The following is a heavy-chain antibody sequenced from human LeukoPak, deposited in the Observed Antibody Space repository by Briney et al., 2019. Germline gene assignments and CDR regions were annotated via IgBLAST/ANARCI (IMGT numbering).Heavy chain of an antibody. CDR3: ARAPVEGPILTGYYTYYYYYGMDV. CDR1: GGSISSSSYY. D-gene: IGHD3-9*01. CDR2: IYYSGST. Sequence: KPSETLSLTCTVSGGSISSSSYYWGWIRQPPGKGLEWIGSIYYSGSTYYNPSLKSRVTISVDTSKNQFSLKLSSVTAADTAVYYCARAPVEGPILTGYYTYYYYYGMDVWGQGTTVTVSS. J-gene: IGHJ6*02. V-gene: IGHV4-39*07.